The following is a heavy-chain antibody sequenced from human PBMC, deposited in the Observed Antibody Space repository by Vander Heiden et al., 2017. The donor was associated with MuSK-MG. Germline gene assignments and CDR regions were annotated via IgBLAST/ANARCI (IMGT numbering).Heavy chain of an antibody. Sequence: EVLVVESGGGLVKAGGSLRLSCAAAGFTFSNALMTWVRQPPGKGLEWVGRIHSKTDGGTTDDAAPVKGRFTISRDDSKNTLYLKMTRLKTEGTAMYDVTTYEVNILQWWRQGTLVTVSS. J-gene: IGHJ4*02. CDR3: TTYEVNILQW. CDR2: IHSKTDGGTT. D-gene: IGHD3-9*01. CDR1: GFTFSNAL. V-gene: IGHV3-15*01.